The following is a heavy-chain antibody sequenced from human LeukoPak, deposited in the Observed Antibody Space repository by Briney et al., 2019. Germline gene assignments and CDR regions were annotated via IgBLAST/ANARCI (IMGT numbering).Heavy chain of an antibody. V-gene: IGHV1-18*04. CDR2: ISAYNGNT. Sequence: ASVKVSCKASGYTFTGYYMHWVRQAPGQGLEWMGWISAYNGNTNYAQKLQGRVTMTTDTSTSTAYMELRSLRSDDTAVYYCARDDYGDYSIWYYFDYWGQGTLVTVSS. D-gene: IGHD4-17*01. CDR1: GYTFTGYY. J-gene: IGHJ4*02. CDR3: ARDDYGDYSIWYYFDY.